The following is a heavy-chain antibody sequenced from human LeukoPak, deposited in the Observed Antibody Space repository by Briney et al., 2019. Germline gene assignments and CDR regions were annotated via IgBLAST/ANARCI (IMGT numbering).Heavy chain of an antibody. CDR2: IKQDGSEK. D-gene: IGHD1-26*01. CDR3: ARGGIVGATILGFDY. Sequence: GGSLRLSCAASGFTVSSYWMSWVRQAPGKGLEWVANIKQDGSEKYYVDSVKGRFTISRDNAKNSLYLQMNSLRAEDTAVYYCARGGIVGATILGFDYWGQGTLVTVSS. CDR1: GFTVSSYW. J-gene: IGHJ4*02. V-gene: IGHV3-7*01.